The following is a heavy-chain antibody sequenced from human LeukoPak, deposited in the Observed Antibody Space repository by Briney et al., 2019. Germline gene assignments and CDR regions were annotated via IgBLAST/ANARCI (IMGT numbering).Heavy chain of an antibody. CDR3: ARGYCSGGSCSAAWGYYYYYYMDV. Sequence: AETLSLTCTVSGGSINSGSYYWGWVRQPPGKGLEWFGSVFYTGRYYHYNPSLRSPVSFSIDTSKNQFSLKLSSVTAADTAVYYCARGYCSGGSCSAAWGYYYYYYMDVWGKGTTVTVSS. CDR1: GGSINSGSYY. J-gene: IGHJ6*03. V-gene: IGHV4-39*07. CDR2: VFYTGRYY. D-gene: IGHD2-15*01.